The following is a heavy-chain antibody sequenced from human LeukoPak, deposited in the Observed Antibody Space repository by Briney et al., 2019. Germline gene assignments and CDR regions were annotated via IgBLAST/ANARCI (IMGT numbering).Heavy chain of an antibody. Sequence: PSETLSLTCTVSCGSISSSSYYWGWIRQPPGKGLEWIGSIYYSGSTYYNPSLKSRVTISVDTSKNQFSLKLSSVTAADTAVYYCARDRLQLQSWGQGTLVTVSS. V-gene: IGHV4-39*07. CDR1: CGSISSSSYY. CDR3: ARDRLQLQS. CDR2: IYYSGST. J-gene: IGHJ5*02. D-gene: IGHD5-24*01.